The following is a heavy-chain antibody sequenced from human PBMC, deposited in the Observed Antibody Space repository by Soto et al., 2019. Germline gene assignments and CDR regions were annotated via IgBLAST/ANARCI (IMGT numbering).Heavy chain of an antibody. CDR1: GFTFSNYW. CDR2: VNNGGTDT. J-gene: IGHJ6*02. Sequence: GGSLRLSCAASGFTFSNYWMYWVRQAPGKGLVWVSRVNNGGTDTTHADSVKGRFTISRDNAENTLYLQMNSLRAEDTAVYYCARGGLQHALDVWGQGSTVTVSS. CDR3: ARGGLQHALDV. D-gene: IGHD6-13*01. V-gene: IGHV3-74*03.